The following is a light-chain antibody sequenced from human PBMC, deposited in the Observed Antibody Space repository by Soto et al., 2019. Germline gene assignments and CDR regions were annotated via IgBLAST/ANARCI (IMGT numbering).Light chain of an antibody. V-gene: IGKV3-11*01. CDR3: QQCSSWPRFMYT. J-gene: IGKJ2*01. Sequence: EIVLTQSPATLSLSPGERATLSCRASQSVSSYLAWYQQKPGQAPGLLIYDASNRATGILARFSGSGSGTDFSLTISSLEPEDFAVDYCQQCSSWPRFMYTFGQETKLEIK. CDR2: DAS. CDR1: QSVSSY.